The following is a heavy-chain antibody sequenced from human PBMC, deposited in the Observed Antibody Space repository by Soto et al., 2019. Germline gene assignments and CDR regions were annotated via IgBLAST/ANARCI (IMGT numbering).Heavy chain of an antibody. CDR1: GGSFSGYY. Sequence: SETMSLTCAVYGGSFSGYYWSWIRQPPGKGLEWIGEINHSGSTNYNPSLKSRVTISVDTSKNQFSLKLSSVAAADTAVYYCARWGNNFDPWGQGTLVTVSS. J-gene: IGHJ5*02. V-gene: IGHV4-34*01. CDR3: ARWGNNFDP. D-gene: IGHD3-16*01. CDR2: INHSGST.